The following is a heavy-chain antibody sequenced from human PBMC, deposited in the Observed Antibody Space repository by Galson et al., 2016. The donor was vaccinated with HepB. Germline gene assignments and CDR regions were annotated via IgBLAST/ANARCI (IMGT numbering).Heavy chain of an antibody. J-gene: IGHJ6*02. D-gene: IGHD2-21*01. CDR2: IGTAGDT. CDR3: AREIATNSYYYYGMDV. Sequence: SLRLSCAASGFSFSSYDMHWVRQATGKGLEWVSAIGTAGDTYYPGSVKGRFTISRDNAKNSLYLQMDTLRAEDTAVYFCAREIATNSYYYYGMDVWGQGTMVTVSS. CDR1: GFSFSSYD. V-gene: IGHV3-13*01.